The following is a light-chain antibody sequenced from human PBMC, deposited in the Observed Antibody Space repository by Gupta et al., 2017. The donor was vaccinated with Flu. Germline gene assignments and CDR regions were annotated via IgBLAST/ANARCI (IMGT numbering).Light chain of an antibody. CDR3: ATWHERLHSLGSPPKWV. J-gene: IGLJ3*02. CDR2: RNN. Sequence: SGSRSNIESNYVYWYQQVPGAAPKLLIYRNNQRPSGVPDRFSGSKSGTSASLAISGLRSEDEADYYCATWHERLHSLGSPPKWVFGGGTMLTVL. V-gene: IGLV1-47*01. CDR1: RSNIESNY.